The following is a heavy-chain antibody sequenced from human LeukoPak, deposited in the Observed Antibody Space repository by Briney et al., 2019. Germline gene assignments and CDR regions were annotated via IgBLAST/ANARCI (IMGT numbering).Heavy chain of an antibody. CDR1: GFTFSSYS. CDR3: AIDSYGDYSP. CDR2: ISSSSSDI. J-gene: IGHJ4*02. V-gene: IGHV3-21*01. Sequence: GGALRLSCAASGFTFSSYSMNWVRQAPGKGLEWVSSISSSSSDIYYADSVKGRLTISRDNSKNSLYLQMNSLRAEDTAVYYCAIDSYGDYSPWGQGTLVTVSS. D-gene: IGHD4-17*01.